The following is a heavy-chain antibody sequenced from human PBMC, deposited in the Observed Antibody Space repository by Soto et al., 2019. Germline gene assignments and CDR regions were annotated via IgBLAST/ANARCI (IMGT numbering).Heavy chain of an antibody. CDR1: GFTFSSYA. D-gene: IGHD2-2*01. CDR3: AKRRGSTAGHFYMDV. Sequence: PGGSVRLSCAASGFTFSSYAMSWVRQAPGKGLEWASSSSGGGGGTYYADSVKGRFTISRDNSKNTLYLQMNSLRDEDTAVYYCAKRRGSTAGHFYMDVWGEGTTVTVSS. CDR2: SSGGGGGT. V-gene: IGHV3-23*01. J-gene: IGHJ6*03.